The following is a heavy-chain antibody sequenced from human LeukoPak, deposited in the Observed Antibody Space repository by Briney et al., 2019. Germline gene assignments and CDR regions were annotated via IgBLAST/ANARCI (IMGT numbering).Heavy chain of an antibody. CDR2: INTDKGDK. Sequence: ASVKVSCKASGYTFAAYGITWVRQAPGQGLEWMGWINTDKGDKTYAQTFQGRVTMTTDTSTSTAYMDLRSLRSDDTAVYYCARAGLSRYFDWSSPSGFYYGMDVWGQGTTVIVSS. CDR1: GYTFAAYG. D-gene: IGHD3-9*01. J-gene: IGHJ6*02. V-gene: IGHV1-18*01. CDR3: ARAGLSRYFDWSSPSGFYYGMDV.